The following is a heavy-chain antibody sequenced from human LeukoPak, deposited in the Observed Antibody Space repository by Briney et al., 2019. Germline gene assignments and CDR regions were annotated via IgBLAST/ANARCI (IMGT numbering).Heavy chain of an antibody. Sequence: SETLSLTSAVYGGSFSGYYWSWIRQPPGKGLEWIGEINHSGSTNYNPSLKSRVTISVDTSKNQFSLKLSSVTAADTAVYYCARGLRELRGGYYYYYYGMDVWGQGTTVTVSS. CDR3: ARGLRELRGGYYYYYYGMDV. D-gene: IGHD3-16*01. CDR2: INHSGST. CDR1: GGSFSGYY. J-gene: IGHJ6*02. V-gene: IGHV4-34*01.